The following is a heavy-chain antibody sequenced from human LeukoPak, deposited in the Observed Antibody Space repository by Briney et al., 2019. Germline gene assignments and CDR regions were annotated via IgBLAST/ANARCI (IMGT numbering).Heavy chain of an antibody. CDR3: AKDIERGFDYTNSLDY. Sequence: GGSLRLSCAASGFTFTSYGMHWVRQAPGKGLEWVAVIWSDGTNKYYADSVKGRFAISRGDSKNMVYLQMNSLRVEDTAVYYCAKDIERGFDYTNSLDYWGQGTLVTVSS. D-gene: IGHD4-11*01. CDR2: IWSDGTNK. CDR1: GFTFTSYG. J-gene: IGHJ4*02. V-gene: IGHV3-33*06.